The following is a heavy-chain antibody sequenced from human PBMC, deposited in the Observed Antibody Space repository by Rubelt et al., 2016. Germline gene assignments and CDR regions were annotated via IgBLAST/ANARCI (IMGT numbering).Heavy chain of an antibody. D-gene: IGHD3-22*01. CDR3: AGVEYYYDSSGYSDY. J-gene: IGHJ4*02. Sequence: QVQLVQSGAEVKKPGASVKVSCKASGYTFTSYGISWGRQAPGQGLEWMGWISAYNGNTNYAQKLQGRVTMTTDTSTSTAYMERRSLRSDDTAVYYCAGVEYYYDSSGYSDYWGQGTLVTVSS. CDR1: GYTFTSYG. CDR2: ISAYNGNT. V-gene: IGHV1-18*01.